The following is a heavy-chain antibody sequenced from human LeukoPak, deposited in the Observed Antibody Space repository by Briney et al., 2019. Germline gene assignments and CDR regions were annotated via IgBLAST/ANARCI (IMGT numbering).Heavy chain of an antibody. D-gene: IGHD6-19*01. J-gene: IGHJ4*02. CDR2: ISSSSSSI. CDR1: GFTFSTYS. Sequence: KPGGSLRLSCAASGFTFSTYSMNWVRQAPGKGLEWVSSISSSSSSIYYADSVKGRFTVSRDNAKNSLYLQMNSLRDEDTAMYYCAGSLRGGGWYMCWGQGTLVTVSS. CDR3: AGSLRGGGWYMC. V-gene: IGHV3-21*01.